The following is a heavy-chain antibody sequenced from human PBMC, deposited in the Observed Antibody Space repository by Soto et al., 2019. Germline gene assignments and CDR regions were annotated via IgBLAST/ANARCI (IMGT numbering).Heavy chain of an antibody. CDR2: MNPNSGNT. CDR1: GYTFTSYD. Sequence: ASVKVSCKASGYTFTSYDINWVRQATGQGLEWMGWMNPNSGNTGYAQKFQGRVTMTRNTSISTAYMELSSLRSEDTAVYYCARGRSVMVYAKYGIFFDYWGQGTLVTVSS. D-gene: IGHD2-8*01. CDR3: ARGRSVMVYAKYGIFFDY. V-gene: IGHV1-8*01. J-gene: IGHJ4*02.